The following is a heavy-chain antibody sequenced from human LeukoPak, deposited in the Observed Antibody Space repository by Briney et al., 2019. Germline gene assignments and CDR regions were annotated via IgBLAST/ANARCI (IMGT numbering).Heavy chain of an antibody. J-gene: IGHJ3*02. V-gene: IGHV4-34*01. CDR1: GGSFSGYY. Sequence: SETLSLTCAVYGGSFSGYYWSWIRQPPXXGLEWIGEINHSGSTNYNPSLKSRVTMSVDTSKNQFSLKLSSVTAADTAVYYCASTYSSSWYGAFDIWGQGTMVTVSS. CDR2: INHSGST. CDR3: ASTYSSSWYGAFDI. D-gene: IGHD6-13*01.